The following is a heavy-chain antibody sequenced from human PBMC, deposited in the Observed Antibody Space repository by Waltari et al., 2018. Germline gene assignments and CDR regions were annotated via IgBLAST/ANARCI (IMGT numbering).Heavy chain of an antibody. V-gene: IGHV1-18*01. CDR1: GYTFTSYG. J-gene: IGHJ6*02. D-gene: IGHD6-13*01. Sequence: QVQLVQSGAEVKKPGASVKVSCKASGYTFTSYGISWVRQAPGQGLEWMGWISAYNGNTNYAQKLQGRVTMTTDTSTSTAYMELRSLRSDDTAVYYCASPFRQYSSSGYYYYGMDVWGQGTTVTVSS. CDR2: ISAYNGNT. CDR3: ASPFRQYSSSGYYYYGMDV.